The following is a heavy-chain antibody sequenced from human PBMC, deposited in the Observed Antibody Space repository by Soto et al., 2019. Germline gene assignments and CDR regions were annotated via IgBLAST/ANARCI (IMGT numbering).Heavy chain of an antibody. J-gene: IGHJ6*03. D-gene: IGHD2-2*01. CDR1: GGSISSYY. V-gene: IGHV4-59*01. CDR3: ARVGTSPFYSYYYMDV. Sequence: SETLSLTCTVSGGSISSYYWSWIRQPPGKGLEWIGYIYYSGSTNYNPSLKSRVTISVDTSKNQFSLKLSSVTAADTAVYYCARVGTSPFYSYYYMDVWGKGTTVTVSS. CDR2: IYYSGST.